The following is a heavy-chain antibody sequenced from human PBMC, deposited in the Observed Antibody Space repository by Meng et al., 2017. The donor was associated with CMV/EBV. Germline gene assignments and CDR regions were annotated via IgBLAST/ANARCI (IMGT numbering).Heavy chain of an antibody. V-gene: IGHV3-74*01. D-gene: IGHD3-3*01. CDR1: GFTFSNYW. Sequence: GGSLRLSCAASGFTFSNYWMHWVRQAPGKGLVWVSHINSDASSTDYADSVKGRFTISRDNAKNTLYLQMNSLRAEDTAVYYCARDTAVLRFLEWLFGDGMDVWGQGTTVTVSS. CDR3: ARDTAVLRFLEWLFGDGMDV. J-gene: IGHJ6*02. CDR2: INSDASST.